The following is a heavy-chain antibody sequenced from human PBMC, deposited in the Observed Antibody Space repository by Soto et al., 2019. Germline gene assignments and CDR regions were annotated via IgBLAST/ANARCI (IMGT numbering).Heavy chain of an antibody. CDR2: IIWNSGSI. CDR1: GFTLDDYA. CDR3: AKGRDSSSSSWFDP. Sequence: EVQLVESGGGLVQPGRSLKLSCAASGFTLDDYAMHWVRQAPGNGLEWVSGIIWNSGSIGYADSVQGRFTISRDNAKNSLYLQMNSLRTEDTAFYYCAKGRDSSSSSWFDPWCQGTLVTVSS. D-gene: IGHD6-6*01. J-gene: IGHJ5*02. V-gene: IGHV3-9*01.